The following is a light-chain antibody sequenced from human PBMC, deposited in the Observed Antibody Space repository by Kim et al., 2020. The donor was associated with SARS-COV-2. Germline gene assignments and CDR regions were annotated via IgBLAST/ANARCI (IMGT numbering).Light chain of an antibody. CDR3: CSYAGSHTST. Sequence: GQSVTISCTGTTSDVGFYDVVSWYKQHPGKAPKLLIYDVTKRPSGVPDRFSGSKSGNTASLTISGLQADDEADYYCCSYAGSHTSTFGGGTKLTVL. V-gene: IGLV2-11*01. CDR1: TSDVGFYDV. CDR2: DVT. J-gene: IGLJ2*01.